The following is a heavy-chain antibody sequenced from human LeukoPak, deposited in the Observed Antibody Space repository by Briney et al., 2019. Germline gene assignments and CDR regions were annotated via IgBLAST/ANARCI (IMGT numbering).Heavy chain of an antibody. Sequence: SETLSLTWTVSGGYISSHYCSLIRQPPREGPEWIGYIYYSGSTNYNPSLKSRVTISVDTSKNQFSLKLSSVTAADTAVYYCARDGSSGVDYWGQGTLVTVSS. D-gene: IGHD3-22*01. V-gene: IGHV4-59*11. CDR2: IYYSGST. CDR1: GGYISSHY. J-gene: IGHJ4*02. CDR3: ARDGSSGVDY.